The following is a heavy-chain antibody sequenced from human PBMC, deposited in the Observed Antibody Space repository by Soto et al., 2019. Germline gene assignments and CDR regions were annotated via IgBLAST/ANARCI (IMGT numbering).Heavy chain of an antibody. V-gene: IGHV4-30-2*01. CDR3: ARGEVVALGY. J-gene: IGHJ4*02. D-gene: IGHD2-15*01. Sequence: QLQLQESGSGLVKPSQTLSLTCAVSGGSISSGGYSWSWIRQPPGKGLEWIGYIYHSGSTHYNPSLTRRFTILVDRSKNQFSLKLSSVPAADTAVYYCARGEVVALGYWGQGTLVTVSS. CDR2: IYHSGST. CDR1: GGSISSGGYS.